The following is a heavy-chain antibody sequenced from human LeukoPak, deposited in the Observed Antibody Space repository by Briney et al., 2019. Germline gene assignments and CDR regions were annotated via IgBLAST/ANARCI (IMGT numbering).Heavy chain of an antibody. CDR2: ISYDGSNK. Sequence: GGSLRLSCAASGFTFSSYAMHWVRQAPGKGLEWVAVISYDGSNKYYADSVKGRFTISRDNSKNTLYLQMNSLRAEDTAVCYCARLRTTGAFDIWGQGTMVTVSS. CDR3: ARLRTTGAFDI. V-gene: IGHV3-30-3*01. J-gene: IGHJ3*02. D-gene: IGHD2/OR15-2a*01. CDR1: GFTFSSYA.